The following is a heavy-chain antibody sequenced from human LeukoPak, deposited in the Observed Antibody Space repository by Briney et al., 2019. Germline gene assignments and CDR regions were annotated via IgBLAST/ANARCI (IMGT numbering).Heavy chain of an antibody. D-gene: IGHD1-26*01. Sequence: PSETLSLTCAVYGGSFSGYYWSWIRQPPGKGLEWIGEINHSGSTNYNPSLKSRVTISVDTSKNQFSLKLSSVTAADTAAYYCASGWELLRGYYYYGMDVWGQGTTVTVSS. V-gene: IGHV4-34*01. CDR2: INHSGST. CDR3: ASGWELLRGYYYYGMDV. CDR1: GGSFSGYY. J-gene: IGHJ6*02.